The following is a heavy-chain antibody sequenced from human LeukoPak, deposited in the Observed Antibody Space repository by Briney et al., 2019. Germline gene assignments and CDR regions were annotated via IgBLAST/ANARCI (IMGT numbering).Heavy chain of an antibody. J-gene: IGHJ4*02. Sequence: ASVKVSCKASGGTFSSYAISWVRQAPGQGLEWMGRIIPILGIANYAQKFQGRVTITADKSTSTAYMELSSLSSEDTAVYYCARDPSSGWSDYWGQGTLVTVSS. CDR2: IIPILGIA. CDR1: GGTFSSYA. V-gene: IGHV1-69*04. D-gene: IGHD6-19*01. CDR3: ARDPSSGWSDY.